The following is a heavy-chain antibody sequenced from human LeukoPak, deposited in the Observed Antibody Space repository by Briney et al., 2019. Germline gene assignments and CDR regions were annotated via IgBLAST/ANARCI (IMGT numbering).Heavy chain of an antibody. CDR1: GGSISSSSYY. V-gene: IGHV4-39*07. CDR3: AREGDGDHLYWYFDL. Sequence: SETLSLTCTVSGGSISSSSYYWGWIRQPPGKGLEWIGSIYYSGSTYYNPSLKSRVTISVDTSKNQFSLKLSSVTAADTAVYYCAREGDGDHLYWYFDLWGRGTLVTVSS. D-gene: IGHD2-21*02. J-gene: IGHJ2*01. CDR2: IYYSGST.